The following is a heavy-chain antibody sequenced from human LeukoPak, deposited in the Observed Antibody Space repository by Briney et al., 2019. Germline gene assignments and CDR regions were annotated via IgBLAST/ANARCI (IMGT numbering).Heavy chain of an antibody. D-gene: IGHD5-12*01. J-gene: IGHJ4*02. CDR2: INPNSGGT. V-gene: IGHV1-2*02. Sequence: ASVKVSCKASGYTFTGYYMHWVRQAPGQGLEWMGWINPNSGGTHYAQKFQGRVTMTRDTSISTAYMELSRLGSDDTAVYYCARDYSGYPELWGFDYWGQGTLVTVSS. CDR3: ARDYSGYPELWGFDY. CDR1: GYTFTGYY.